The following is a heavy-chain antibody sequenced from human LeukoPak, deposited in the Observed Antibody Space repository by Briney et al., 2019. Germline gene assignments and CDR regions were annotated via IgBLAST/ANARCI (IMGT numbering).Heavy chain of an antibody. CDR3: AKNTKPTLVTPDF. CDR1: GFTFSSYA. D-gene: IGHD4-23*01. CDR2: ISGSGGST. J-gene: IGHJ4*02. V-gene: IGHV3-23*01. Sequence: QAGGSLRLSCAASGFTFSSYAMSWVRQAPGKGLEWVSAISGSGGSTYYADSVKGRFTISRDNSKNTLYLQMNSLRVEDSAVYYCAKNTKPTLVTPDFWGQGTLVTVSS.